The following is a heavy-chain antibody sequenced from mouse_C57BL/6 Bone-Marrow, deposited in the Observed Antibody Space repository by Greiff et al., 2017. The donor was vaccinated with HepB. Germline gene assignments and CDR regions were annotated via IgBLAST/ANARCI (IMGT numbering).Heavy chain of an antibody. CDR2: IDPENGDT. D-gene: IGHD2-12*01. CDR1: GFNIKDDY. Sequence: EVQLQQSGAELVRPGASVKLSCTASGFNIKDDYMHWVKQRPEQGLEWIGWIDPENGDTEYASKFQGKATITADTSSNTAYLQLSSLTSEDTAVYYCTTFLLQYYFDYWGQGTTLTVSS. CDR3: TTFLLQYYFDY. V-gene: IGHV14-4*01. J-gene: IGHJ2*01.